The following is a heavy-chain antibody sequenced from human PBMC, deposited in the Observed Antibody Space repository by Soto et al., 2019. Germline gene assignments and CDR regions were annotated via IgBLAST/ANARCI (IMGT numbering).Heavy chain of an antibody. V-gene: IGHV3-20*04. CDR3: ARLYSSAWYGPGRY. CDR1: GFTFEDNG. D-gene: IGHD6-19*01. Sequence: EVQLVESGGGVVRPGGSLRLSCAASGFTFEDNGMRWVRQAPGKGLEWVSGINWNGGSTGYADSVKGRFTISRDNAKYSLYLQMNSLRAEDTVLYYCARLYSSAWYGPGRYWGQGTLVTVSS. J-gene: IGHJ4*02. CDR2: INWNGGST.